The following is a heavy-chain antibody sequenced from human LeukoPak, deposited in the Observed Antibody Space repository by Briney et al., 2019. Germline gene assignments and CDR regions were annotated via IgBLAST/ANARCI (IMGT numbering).Heavy chain of an antibody. V-gene: IGHV3-74*01. CDR1: GYTFTSYA. D-gene: IGHD4-23*01. CDR2: IDRDGSRI. Sequence: ASVKVSCKASGYTFTSYAMHWVRQAPGKGLVWVSRIDRDGSRINYADSVKGRFSISRDNGKNTLFLQMNSLRAEDAAVYYCVRGNDYGGPHYWGQGTLVTVSS. CDR3: VRGNDYGGPHY. J-gene: IGHJ4*02.